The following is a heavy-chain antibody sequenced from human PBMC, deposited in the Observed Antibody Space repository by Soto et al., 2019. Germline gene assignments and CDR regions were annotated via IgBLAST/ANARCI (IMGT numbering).Heavy chain of an antibody. CDR2: IIPIFGTI. J-gene: IGHJ6*02. CDR3: AKGAVAGTPTSYYYYGMDV. D-gene: IGHD6-19*01. V-gene: IGHV1-69*05. CDR1: GGTFRTYA. Sequence: QVQLLQSGAEVKKPGSSVRVSCEASGGTFRTYAISWVRQAPGQGLEWMGEIIPIFGTINYAQKFQGRLTXPXDXXTATVYMDLRSLRSDDTALYYCAKGAVAGTPTSYYYYGMDVWGQGTTVTVSS.